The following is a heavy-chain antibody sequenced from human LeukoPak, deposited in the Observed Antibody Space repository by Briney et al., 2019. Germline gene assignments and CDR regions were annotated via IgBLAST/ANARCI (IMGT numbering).Heavy chain of an antibody. CDR3: ARDRRDGYNLDY. CDR2: MNPNSGNT. Sequence: ASVKVSCKASGYTFTSYDINWVRQATGQGLEWMGWMNPNSGNTGYAQKFQGRVTMTRNTSISTAYMELSSLRSEDTAVYCCARDRRDGYNLDYWGQGTLVTVSS. J-gene: IGHJ4*02. D-gene: IGHD5-12*01. V-gene: IGHV1-8*01. CDR1: GYTFTSYD.